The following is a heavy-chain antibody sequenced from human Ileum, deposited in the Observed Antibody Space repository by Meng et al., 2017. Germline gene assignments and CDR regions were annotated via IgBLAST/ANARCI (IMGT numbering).Heavy chain of an antibody. J-gene: IGHJ4*02. V-gene: IGHV4-61*08. D-gene: IGHD7-27*01. CDR3: ARDHWGSLDY. Sequence: QVQLKELGPGLVRPSETLSLICTVSGGSVSTSDYQWGWIRQPPGKGLEWIGYAGTNYNPSLKSRVTISVDTSKRQFSLKLTSVTAADTAVYYCARDHWGSLDYWGQGILVTASS. CDR2: AGT. CDR1: GGSVSTSDYQ.